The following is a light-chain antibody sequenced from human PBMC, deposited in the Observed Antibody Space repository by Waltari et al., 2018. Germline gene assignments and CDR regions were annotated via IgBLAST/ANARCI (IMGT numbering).Light chain of an antibody. J-gene: IGKJ1*01. Sequence: EIMLTQSPGTLSLSPGERATLSCRARQSISRYLAWYQHKPGQAPRLLINDASSRATGIPDRFSGSGSGTYFSLTISRLEPEDFAVYYCQKYGTLPATFGQGTKVEIK. CDR3: QKYGTLPAT. V-gene: IGKV3-20*01. CDR2: DAS. CDR1: QSISRY.